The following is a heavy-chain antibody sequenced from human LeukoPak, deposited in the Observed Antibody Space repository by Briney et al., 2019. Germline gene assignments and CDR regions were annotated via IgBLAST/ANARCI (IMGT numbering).Heavy chain of an antibody. CDR2: IIYDGYYK. J-gene: IGHJ6*02. CDR1: GFSFNNYG. V-gene: IGHV3-30*18. Sequence: PGGSLRLSCAASGFSFNNYGMHWVRQAPGKGLEGVALIIYDGYYKYYADSVKGRFTISRDDSKNTLYLQVNSLRAEDTAVYYCAKDLITMVRGSAMDVWGQGTTVTVSS. D-gene: IGHD3-10*01. CDR3: AKDLITMVRGSAMDV.